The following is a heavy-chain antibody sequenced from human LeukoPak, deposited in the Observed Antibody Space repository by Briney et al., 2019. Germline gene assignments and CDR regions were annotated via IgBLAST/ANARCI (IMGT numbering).Heavy chain of an antibody. J-gene: IGHJ5*02. CDR2: ISAYNGNT. Sequence: ASVKVSCKASGYTFTSYGISWVRQAPGQGLEWMGWISAYNGNTNYAQKLHGRVTMTTDTSTSTAYMELRSLRSDDTAVYYCARVGRYCSGGSCYSFSDWFDPWGRGTLVTVSS. CDR3: ARVGRYCSGGSCYSFSDWFDP. CDR1: GYTFTSYG. V-gene: IGHV1-18*01. D-gene: IGHD2-15*01.